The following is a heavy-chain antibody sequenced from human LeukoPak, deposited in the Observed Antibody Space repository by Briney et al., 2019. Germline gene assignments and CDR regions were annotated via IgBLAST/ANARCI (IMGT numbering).Heavy chain of an antibody. Sequence: SQTLSLTCTVSGGSISSGSHYWSWIRQPAGKGLEWIGRIYTSGSTNYNPSLKSRVTISVGTPKNQFSLKLSSVTAADTAVYYCASERYSAAFLGENYWGQGTLVTVSS. J-gene: IGHJ4*02. V-gene: IGHV4-61*02. CDR3: ASERYSAAFLGENY. D-gene: IGHD6-13*01. CDR2: IYTSGST. CDR1: GGSISSGSHY.